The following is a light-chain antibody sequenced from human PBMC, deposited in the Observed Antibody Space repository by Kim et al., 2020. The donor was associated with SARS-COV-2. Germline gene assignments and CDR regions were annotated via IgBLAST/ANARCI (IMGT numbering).Light chain of an antibody. J-gene: IGLJ2*01. CDR2: EVS. V-gene: IGLV2-23*02. CDR3: CSYVV. CDR1: SSDVGSYNL. Sequence: VSGSPGQSITISCTGTSSDVGSYNLVAWYQQHPGKAPKLMIYEVSKRPSGVSNRFSGSKSGNTASLTISGLQAEDEADYYCCSYVVFGGGTQLTVL.